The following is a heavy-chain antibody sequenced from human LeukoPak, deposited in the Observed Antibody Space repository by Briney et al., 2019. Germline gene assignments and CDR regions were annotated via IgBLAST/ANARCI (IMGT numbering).Heavy chain of an antibody. D-gene: IGHD2-2*01. J-gene: IGHJ4*02. CDR2: IYSGGST. CDR1: GFTVSSNY. Sequence: GGSLRLSCAASGFTVSSNYMSWVRQAPGKGLEWVSVIYSGGSTYYADSVKGRFTISRDNSKNTLYLQMNSLRAEDTAVYYCARGGSHCYACFDYWGQGTLVTVSS. CDR3: ARGGSHCYACFDY. V-gene: IGHV3-66*01.